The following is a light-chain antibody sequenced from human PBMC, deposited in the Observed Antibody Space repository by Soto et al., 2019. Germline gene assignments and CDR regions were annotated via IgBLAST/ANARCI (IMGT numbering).Light chain of an antibody. CDR1: SSNIGSNS. CDR3: AAWDDSLNGQWV. J-gene: IGLJ3*02. Sequence: QSVLTQPPSASGTPGQRVIISCSGSSSNIGSNSVNWYQHLPGTAPKLLIYSNIQRPSGVPDRFSGSKSGTSASLAISGLQSGDEADYYCAAWDDSLNGQWVFGGGTQLTVL. V-gene: IGLV1-44*01. CDR2: SNI.